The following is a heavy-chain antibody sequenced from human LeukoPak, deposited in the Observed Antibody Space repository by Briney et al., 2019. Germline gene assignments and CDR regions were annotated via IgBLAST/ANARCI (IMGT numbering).Heavy chain of an antibody. D-gene: IGHD6-6*01. V-gene: IGHV1-24*01. CDR1: GYTLTELS. CDR2: FDLEDGET. Sequence: ASVKVSCKVSGYTLTELSMHWVRQAPGKGLEWMGGFDLEDGETIYAQKFQGRVTMTEDTSTDTAYMELSSLRSEDTAVYYCATGISEYSIDAFDIWGQGTLVTVSS. CDR3: ATGISEYSIDAFDI. J-gene: IGHJ3*02.